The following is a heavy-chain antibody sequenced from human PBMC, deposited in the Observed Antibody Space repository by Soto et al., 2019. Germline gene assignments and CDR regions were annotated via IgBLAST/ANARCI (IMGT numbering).Heavy chain of an antibody. D-gene: IGHD2-15*01. CDR3: AIAGIGYCSGGSCSGDAFDI. CDR1: GYIFTSYY. V-gene: IGHV1-46*03. J-gene: IGHJ3*02. CDR2: INPSGGST. Sequence: ASVKVSCKASGYIFTSYYMHWVRQAPGQGLEWMGIINPSGGSTSYAQKLQGRVTMTRDTSTSTVYMELSSLRSEDTAVYYCAIAGIGYCSGGSCSGDAFDIWGQGTMVTVSS.